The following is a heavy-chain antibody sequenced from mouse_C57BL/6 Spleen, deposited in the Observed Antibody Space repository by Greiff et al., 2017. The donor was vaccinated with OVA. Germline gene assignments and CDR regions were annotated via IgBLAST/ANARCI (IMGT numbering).Heavy chain of an antibody. CDR3: AKAGSDWDGFDN. Sequence: QVQLQQSGPGLVAPSQTLSITCTVSGFSLTSYCVSWVRQPPGKGLEWLGVIWGDGSTNYHSALISRLGISKDNSKSQVFLKLNSLQTDDTATYYCAKAGSDWDGFDNWGQGTTRTVSS. CDR2: IWGDGST. D-gene: IGHD4-1*01. V-gene: IGHV2-3*01. CDR1: GFSLTSYC. J-gene: IGHJ2*01.